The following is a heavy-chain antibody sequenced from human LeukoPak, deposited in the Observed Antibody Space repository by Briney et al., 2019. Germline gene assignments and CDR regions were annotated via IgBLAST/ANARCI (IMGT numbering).Heavy chain of an antibody. CDR2: IIPILGIA. CDR1: GGTFGNYA. CDR3: AISRSYGAFYNFDY. D-gene: IGHD1-26*01. V-gene: IGHV1-69*04. J-gene: IGHJ4*02. Sequence: SVKVSCKASGGTFGNYAINWVRQAPGQVLEWMGRIIPILGIANYAQKFQGRVTITADKSTSTAYMELSSLRSEDTAVYYCAISRSYGAFYNFDYWGQGTLVTVSS.